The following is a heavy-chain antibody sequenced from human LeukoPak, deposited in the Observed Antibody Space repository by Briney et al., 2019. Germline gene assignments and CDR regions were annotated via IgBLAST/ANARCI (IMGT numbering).Heavy chain of an antibody. CDR1: GFTFNTYG. CDR3: AKDRSGMEYNFDF. D-gene: IGHD3-3*01. Sequence: PGGSLRLSCAASGFTFNTYGMHWVRQTPGKGLEWPSLISYDGTKTWYADSMKGRFTISRDNSQNTLYLQMDTLRPEDSAIYYCAKDRSGMEYNFDFWGQGALVTVSS. J-gene: IGHJ4*02. CDR2: ISYDGTKT. V-gene: IGHV3-30*18.